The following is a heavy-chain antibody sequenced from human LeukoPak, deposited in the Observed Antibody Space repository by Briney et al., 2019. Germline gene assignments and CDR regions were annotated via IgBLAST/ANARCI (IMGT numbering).Heavy chain of an antibody. CDR3: ARAGYTYGTLYF. CDR2: IKQDGGEK. V-gene: IGHV3-7*01. CDR1: GFTFSDYW. D-gene: IGHD5-18*01. J-gene: IGHJ4*02. Sequence: PGGSLRLSCAVSGFTFSDYWMSWVRQAPGKGLEWVADIKQDGGEKNYVDSVEGRFTISRDNAKNTLYRQMNSLRAEDTAAYYCARAGYTYGTLYFWGQGTLVTVSS.